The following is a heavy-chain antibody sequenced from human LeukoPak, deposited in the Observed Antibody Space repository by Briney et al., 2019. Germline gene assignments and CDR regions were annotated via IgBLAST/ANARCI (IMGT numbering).Heavy chain of an antibody. V-gene: IGHV3-7*01. CDR1: GFTFNRYW. D-gene: IGHD5-12*01. CDR2: IKQDGSEE. J-gene: IGHJ6*03. CDR3: VRDRDSGYDSLYYYYYMDV. Sequence: GGSLRLSCVASGFTFNRYWMSWVRQAPGKGLEWVANIKQDGSEENYVDSVRGRFTISRDNAKNSLYLQVNSLRAEDSALYYCVRDRDSGYDSLYYYYYMDVWGRGTTVTVSS.